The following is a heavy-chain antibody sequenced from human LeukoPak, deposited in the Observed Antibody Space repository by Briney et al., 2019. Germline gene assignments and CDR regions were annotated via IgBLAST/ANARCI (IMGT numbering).Heavy chain of an antibody. CDR1: GDSFTNSW. V-gene: IGHV5-51*01. CDR3: ATRSGSHYYFDY. D-gene: IGHD1-26*01. J-gene: IGHJ4*02. Sequence: GESLKISCKGSGDSFTNSWIGWVRQMPGKGLEWMGIIFPGDSDTRYSPSFQGQVTISADKSISTAYLQWSSLKASDTAMYYCATRSGSHYYFDYWGQGTLVTVSS. CDR2: IFPGDSDT.